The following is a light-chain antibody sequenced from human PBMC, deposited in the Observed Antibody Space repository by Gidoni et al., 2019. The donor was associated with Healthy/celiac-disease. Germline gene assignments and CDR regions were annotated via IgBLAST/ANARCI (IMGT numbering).Light chain of an antibody. CDR1: SSDVGGYNY. CDR3: SSYTSSSTRV. CDR2: EAS. J-gene: IGLJ2*01. Sequence: QSALTQPASVSGSPGQSITISCTGTSSDVGGYNYVSWYQQHPGKAPKLMIYEASNRPSGVPDRFSGSNSGNTAALTISGLQAEDEADYYCSSYTSSSTRVFGGGTKLTVL. V-gene: IGLV2-14*01.